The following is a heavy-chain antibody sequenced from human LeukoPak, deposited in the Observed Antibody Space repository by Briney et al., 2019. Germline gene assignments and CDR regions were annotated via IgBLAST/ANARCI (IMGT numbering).Heavy chain of an antibody. V-gene: IGHV1-69*13. J-gene: IGHJ5*02. Sequence: SVKVSCKASGGTFSSYAISWVRQAPGQGLEWMGGIIPIFGTANYAQKFQGRVTITADESTSTAYMELSSLRSEDTAVYYCARELHYDFWSGSSSWFDPWGQGTLVTVSS. CDR3: ARELHYDFWSGSSSWFDP. D-gene: IGHD3-3*01. CDR2: IIPIFGTA. CDR1: GGTFSSYA.